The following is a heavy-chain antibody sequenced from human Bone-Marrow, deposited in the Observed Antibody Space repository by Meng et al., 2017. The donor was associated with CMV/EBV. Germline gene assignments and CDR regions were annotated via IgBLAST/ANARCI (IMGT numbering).Heavy chain of an antibody. CDR3: ARDMVPASVGAFDI. Sequence: GSLRLSCTVSGGSISSSSYYWGWIRQPPGKGLEWIGSIYYSGSTYYNPSLKSRVTISVDTSKNQFSLKVTSMTAADTAVYYCARDMVPASVGAFDIWSQGTMVTVSS. V-gene: IGHV4-39*02. J-gene: IGHJ3*02. CDR1: GGSISSSSYY. D-gene: IGHD2-2*01. CDR2: IYYSGST.